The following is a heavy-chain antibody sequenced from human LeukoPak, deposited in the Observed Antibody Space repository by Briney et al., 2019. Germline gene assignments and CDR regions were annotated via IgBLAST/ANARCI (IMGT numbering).Heavy chain of an antibody. Sequence: SETLPLTCTVSGCSISRNYWLWIRQPPKKGLEGVGDIYDNGSTNYNPSLMSRDTISLDKSKNQFSLILNSVTAADTAVCYCARTIQDWFGELLSFDYWGQGTLVTVSS. D-gene: IGHD3-10*01. CDR3: ARTIQDWFGELLSFDY. CDR1: GCSISRNY. J-gene: IGHJ4*02. CDR2: IYDNGST. V-gene: IGHV4-59*01.